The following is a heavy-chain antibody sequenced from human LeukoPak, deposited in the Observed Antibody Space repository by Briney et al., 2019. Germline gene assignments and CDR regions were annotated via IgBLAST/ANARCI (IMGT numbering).Heavy chain of an antibody. CDR2: IWYDGSNK. D-gene: IGHD2-2*01. CDR3: AKARYCSSTSCYAFDY. CDR1: GFTFSSYG. V-gene: IGHV3-33*06. J-gene: IGHJ4*02. Sequence: GGSLRLSCAASGFTFSSYGMHWVRQAPGKGLEWVAVIWYDGSNKYYADSVKGRFTISRDNSKNTLYLQMKSLRAEDTAVYYCAKARYCSSTSCYAFDYWGQGTLVTVSS.